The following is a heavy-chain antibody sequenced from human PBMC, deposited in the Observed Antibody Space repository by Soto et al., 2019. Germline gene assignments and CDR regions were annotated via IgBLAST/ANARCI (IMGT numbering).Heavy chain of an antibody. CDR2: IYSGGGT. CDR1: GFTVSSNY. D-gene: IGHD4-17*01. V-gene: IGHV3-66*01. J-gene: IGHJ1*01. CDR3: ARDFVHGDYPEYFQH. Sequence: EVPLVESGGGLVQPGGSLRLSCAASGFTVSSNYMSWVRQAPGKGLEWVSVIYSGGGTYYADSVKGRFTISRDNSKNTLYLQMNSLRAEDTAVYYCARDFVHGDYPEYFQHWARAPWSPSPQ.